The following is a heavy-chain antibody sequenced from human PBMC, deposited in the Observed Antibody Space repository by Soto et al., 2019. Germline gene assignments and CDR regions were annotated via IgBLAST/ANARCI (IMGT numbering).Heavy chain of an antibody. Sequence: SVKVSCKASGGTFSSYAISWVRQAPGQGLEWMGGIIPIFGTANYAQKFQGRVTITADESTSTAYMELSSLRSEDTAVYYCARDQNSGYDSSLDYYYGMDVWGQGATVTVSS. CDR2: IIPIFGTA. CDR1: GGTFSSYA. CDR3: ARDQNSGYDSSLDYYYGMDV. J-gene: IGHJ6*02. V-gene: IGHV1-69*13. D-gene: IGHD5-12*01.